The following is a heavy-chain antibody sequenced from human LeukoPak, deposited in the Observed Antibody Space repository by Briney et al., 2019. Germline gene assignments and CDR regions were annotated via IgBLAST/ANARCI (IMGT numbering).Heavy chain of an antibody. D-gene: IGHD4-17*01. CDR1: GFTFSDNY. CDR2: ISSSGSI. J-gene: IGHJ6*03. Sequence: NPGGSLRLSCAASGFTFSDNYMSWIRQAPGKGLEWVSYISSSGSIYYADSVKGRFTISRDNAKNSLYLQMNSLRAEDTAVYYCARVFNGDYGPHYYYYYMDVWGKGTTVTISS. V-gene: IGHV3-11*04. CDR3: ARVFNGDYGPHYYYYYMDV.